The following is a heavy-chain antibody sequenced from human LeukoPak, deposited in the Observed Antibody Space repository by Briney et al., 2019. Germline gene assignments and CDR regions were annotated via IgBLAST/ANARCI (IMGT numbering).Heavy chain of an antibody. CDR2: ISGSGGST. D-gene: IGHD2-2*01. J-gene: IGHJ4*02. Sequence: GGSLRLSCAASGFTFSSYAMSWVRQAPGKGLEWVSAISGSGGSTYYADSVKGRFTISRDNSKNTLYLQMNSLRAEDTAVYYCAKVRDIVVVPAAMSFDYWGQGTLVTVSP. CDR1: GFTFSSYA. CDR3: AKVRDIVVVPAAMSFDY. V-gene: IGHV3-23*01.